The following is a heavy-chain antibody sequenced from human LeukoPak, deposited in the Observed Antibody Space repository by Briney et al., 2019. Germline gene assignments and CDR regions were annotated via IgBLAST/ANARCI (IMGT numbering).Heavy chain of an antibody. V-gene: IGHV1-46*01. CDR3: ATPLGYCSGGSCLPLDY. CDR2: INPSGGST. D-gene: IGHD2-15*01. Sequence: ASVKVPCKASGYTFTSYYMHWVRQAPGQGLEWMGIINPSGGSTGYAQKFQGRVTMTRDTSTSTVYMELSSLRSEDTAVYYCATPLGYCSGGSCLPLDYWGQGTLVTVSS. CDR1: GYTFTSYY. J-gene: IGHJ4*02.